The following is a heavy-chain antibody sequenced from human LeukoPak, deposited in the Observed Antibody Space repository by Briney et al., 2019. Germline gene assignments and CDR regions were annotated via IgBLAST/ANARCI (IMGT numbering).Heavy chain of an antibody. CDR3: ARADYYGSGSYYTKFDY. Sequence: GGSLRLSCAASGFTFSDYAMNWVRQAPGKGLVWVSRINSDGSSTSYADSVKGRFTISRDNAKNTLYLQMNSLRAEDTAVYYCARADYYGSGSYYTKFDYWGQGTLVTVSS. D-gene: IGHD3-10*01. CDR2: INSDGSST. CDR1: GFTFSDYA. J-gene: IGHJ4*02. V-gene: IGHV3-74*01.